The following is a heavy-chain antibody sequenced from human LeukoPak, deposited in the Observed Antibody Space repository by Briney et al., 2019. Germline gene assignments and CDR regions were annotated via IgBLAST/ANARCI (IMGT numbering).Heavy chain of an antibody. J-gene: IGHJ4*02. CDR1: GYSFTSYW. V-gene: IGHV5-10-1*01. CDR2: IDPSDSYT. Sequence: GESLKISCKGSGYSFTSYWISWVRQMPGNGLEWMGRIDPSDSYTNYSPSFQGHVTISADKSISTAYLQWSSLKASDTAMYYCATRLSSSWYYFDYWGPGTLVTVSS. CDR3: ATRLSSSWYYFDY. D-gene: IGHD6-13*01.